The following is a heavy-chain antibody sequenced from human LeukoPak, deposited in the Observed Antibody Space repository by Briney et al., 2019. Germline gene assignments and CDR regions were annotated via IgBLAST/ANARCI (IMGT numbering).Heavy chain of an antibody. Sequence: SETLSLTCTVSGGSISSYYWSWIRQPPGKGLEWIGYIYYSGSTNYNPSLKSRVTISVDTSKNQFSLKLSSVTAADTAVYYCARDRGFCSSTSCYVRRNDAFDIWGQGTMVTVSS. CDR1: GGSISSYY. V-gene: IGHV4-59*01. J-gene: IGHJ3*02. CDR3: ARDRGFCSSTSCYVRRNDAFDI. D-gene: IGHD2-2*01. CDR2: IYYSGST.